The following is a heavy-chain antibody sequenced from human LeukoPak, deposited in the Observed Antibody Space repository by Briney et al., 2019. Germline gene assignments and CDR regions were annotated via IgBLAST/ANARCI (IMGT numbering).Heavy chain of an antibody. J-gene: IGHJ4*02. V-gene: IGHV1-46*01. CDR1: GYTFTSYY. CDR2: INPSGGST. Sequence: GASVKVSCKASGYTFTSYYTHWVRQAPGQGLEWMGIINPSGGSTDYAQKFQDRLTMTRDTSTSTVYMQLSSLRSEDTAVYYCARGVPFLDFWGQGTLVTVSS. CDR3: ARGVPFLDF. D-gene: IGHD3-3*01.